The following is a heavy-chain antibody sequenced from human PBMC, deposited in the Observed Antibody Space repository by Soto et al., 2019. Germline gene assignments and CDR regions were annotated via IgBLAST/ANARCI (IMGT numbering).Heavy chain of an antibody. D-gene: IGHD3-22*01. CDR2: ISSSSSYI. CDR3: ARDPDSSGADDAFDI. CDR1: GFTFSSYS. J-gene: IGHJ3*02. Sequence: GGSLRLSCAASGFTFSSYSMNWVRQAPGKGLEWVSSISSSSSYIYYADSVKGRFTISRDNAKNSLYLQMNSLRAEDTAVYYCARDPDSSGADDAFDIWGQGTMVTVS. V-gene: IGHV3-21*01.